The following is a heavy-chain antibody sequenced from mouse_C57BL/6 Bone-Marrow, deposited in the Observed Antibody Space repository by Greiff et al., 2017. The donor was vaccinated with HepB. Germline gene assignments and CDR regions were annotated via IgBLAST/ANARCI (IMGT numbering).Heavy chain of an antibody. J-gene: IGHJ4*01. CDR1: GYTFTSYW. CDR2: INPSNGGT. CDR3: ARIELRLPYAMDY. D-gene: IGHD3-2*02. V-gene: IGHV1-53*01. Sequence: QVQLQQSGTELVKPGASVKLSCKASGYTFTSYWMHWVKQRPGQGLEWIGNINPSNGGTNYNEKFKSKATLTVDKSSSTAYMQLSSLTSEDSAVYYCARIELRLPYAMDYWGQGTSVTVSS.